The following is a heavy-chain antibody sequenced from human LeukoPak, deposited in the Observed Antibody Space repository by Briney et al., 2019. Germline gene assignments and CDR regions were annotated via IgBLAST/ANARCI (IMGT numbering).Heavy chain of an antibody. D-gene: IGHD3-10*01. CDR3: VSLRRSSERSYYSNSSVS. CDR1: GHTISDYS. Sequence: PSGSLRLSCVASGHTISDYSIKCCRRPPAKRLQWVSSINPTSTTKYYADAMRGRSTIFRDNANRSPYQQMDSPTADDTAVYYCVSLRRSSERSYYSNSSVSWGQGILVTVSS. CDR2: INPTSTTK. V-gene: IGHV3-21*01. J-gene: IGHJ5*02.